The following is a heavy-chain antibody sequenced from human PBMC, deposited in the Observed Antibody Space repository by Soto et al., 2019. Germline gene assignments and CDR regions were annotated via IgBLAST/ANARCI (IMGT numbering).Heavy chain of an antibody. CDR3: AREQITIFGVVENYYYYYGMDV. CDR2: INPIGGST. D-gene: IGHD3-3*01. V-gene: IGHV1-46*01. CDR1: GYTFTSYY. J-gene: IGHJ6*02. Sequence: ASVKVSCKASGYTFTSYYMHWVRQAPGQGLEKMGIINPIGGSTSFVLKFLGRVTMTRDTSTSTVYMVLSSLRSEDTAVYYCAREQITIFGVVENYYYYYGMDVWGQGTTVTVSS.